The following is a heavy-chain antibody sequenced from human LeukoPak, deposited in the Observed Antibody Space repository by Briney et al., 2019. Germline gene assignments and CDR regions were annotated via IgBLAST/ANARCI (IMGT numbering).Heavy chain of an antibody. CDR3: ASTGAYYDFWSGYSGWFDP. CDR2: IYTSGST. D-gene: IGHD3-3*01. CDR1: GGSISSYY. V-gene: IGHV4-4*07. Sequence: KPSETLSLTCTVSGGSISSYYWSWIRQPAGKGLEWIGRIYTSGSTNYNPSLKSRVTMSVDTSKNQFSLKLSSVTAADTAVYYCASTGAYYDFWSGYSGWFDPWGQGTLVTVSS. J-gene: IGHJ5*02.